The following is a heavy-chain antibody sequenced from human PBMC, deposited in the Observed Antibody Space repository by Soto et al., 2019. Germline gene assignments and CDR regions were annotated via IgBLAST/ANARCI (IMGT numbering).Heavy chain of an antibody. D-gene: IGHD3-10*01. CDR2: IYYSGST. V-gene: IGHV4-59*01. Sequence: SETLSLTCTVSGCSISSYCWSWIRQPPGKGLEWIGYIYYSGSTNYNPSLKSRVTISVDTSKNQFSLKLSSVAAADTAVYYCAGSGSSPYYYYYGMDVWGQGTTVTVSS. CDR1: GCSISSYC. J-gene: IGHJ6*02. CDR3: AGSGSSPYYYYYGMDV.